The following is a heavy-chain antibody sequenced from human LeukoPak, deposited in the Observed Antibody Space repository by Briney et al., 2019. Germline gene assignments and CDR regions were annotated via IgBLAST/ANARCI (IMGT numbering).Heavy chain of an antibody. Sequence: ASVKVSCKASGYTFTDYYIHWVRQAPGQGLEWMGWINPNTGGTNYAQKFQGRVTMTRDTSISTAYMELSRLRSDDTAVYYCARGGAHCGGDCYSDYWGQGPLVTVSS. CDR3: ARGGAHCGGDCYSDY. CDR2: INPNTGGT. D-gene: IGHD2-21*02. CDR1: GYTFTDYY. V-gene: IGHV1-2*02. J-gene: IGHJ4*02.